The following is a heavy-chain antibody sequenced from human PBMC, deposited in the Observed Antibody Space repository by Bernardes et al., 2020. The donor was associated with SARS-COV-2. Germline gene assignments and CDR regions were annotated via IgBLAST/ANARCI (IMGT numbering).Heavy chain of an antibody. J-gene: IGHJ4*02. CDR1: EITFSSYA. V-gene: IGHV3-21*01. CDR2: ITSSSSYK. D-gene: IGHD1-7*01. Sequence: GGSLRLSCAASEITFSSYAMSWVRQAPGKGLEWVSSITSSSSYKYYADSVKGRFTISRDNAKNSLYLQMNSLRAEDTAVYFCARESDWNYVFDYWGQGTLVTVSS. CDR3: ARESDWNYVFDY.